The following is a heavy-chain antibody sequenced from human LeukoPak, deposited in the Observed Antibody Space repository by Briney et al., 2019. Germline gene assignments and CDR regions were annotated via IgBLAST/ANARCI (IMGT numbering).Heavy chain of an antibody. CDR2: IYYSGST. CDR3: AREGKDIVVPAAMGGNGMDV. V-gene: IGHV4-59*12. Sequence: PSETLSLTCTVSGGSISSYYWSWIRQPPGKGLEWIGYIYYSGSTNYNPSLKSRVTISVDTSKNRFSLKLSSVTAADTAVYYCAREGKDIVVPAAMGGNGMDVWGQGTTVTVSS. J-gene: IGHJ6*02. D-gene: IGHD2-2*01. CDR1: GGSISSYY.